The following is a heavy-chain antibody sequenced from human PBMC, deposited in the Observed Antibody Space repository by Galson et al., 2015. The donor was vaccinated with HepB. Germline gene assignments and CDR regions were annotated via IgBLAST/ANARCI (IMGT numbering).Heavy chain of an antibody. CDR2: INPKRGGT. CDR3: ARDYGGYFDY. Sequence: SVKVSCKASGYTFTGYYMHWVRQAPGQGLEWMGWINPKRGGTNYAQKFQGRVTMTRDASISTAYMELSRLRSDDTAVYYCARDYGGYFDYWGQGTLVTVSS. J-gene: IGHJ4*02. D-gene: IGHD4-23*01. V-gene: IGHV1-2*02. CDR1: GYTFTGYY.